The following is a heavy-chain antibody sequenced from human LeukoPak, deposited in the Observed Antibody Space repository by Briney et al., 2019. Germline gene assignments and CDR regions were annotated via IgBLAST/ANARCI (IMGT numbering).Heavy chain of an antibody. CDR1: GFTFSSYW. CDR2: IKQDGSEK. CDR3: AKDPTGIAAAGAYFDY. V-gene: IGHV3-7*01. Sequence: PGGSLRLSCAASGFTFSSYWMSWVRQAPGKGLEWVANIKQDGSEKYYVDSVKGRFTISRDNAKNSLYLQMNSLRAEDTAVYYCAKDPTGIAAAGAYFDYWGQGTLVTVSS. D-gene: IGHD6-13*01. J-gene: IGHJ4*02.